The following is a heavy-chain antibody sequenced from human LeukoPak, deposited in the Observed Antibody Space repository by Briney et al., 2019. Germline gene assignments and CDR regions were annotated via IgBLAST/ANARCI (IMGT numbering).Heavy chain of an antibody. CDR1: GLTYSDYY. CDR2: INIGSTNT. CDR3: ATDVAGFDT. J-gene: IGHJ5*02. V-gene: IGHV3-11*05. Sequence: LSLFCGVCGLTYSDYYTSCIPDARGKAREWISYINIGSTNTHYADSVKSRFTIPRNNAKKSLYLKMNNLRAEDTAVYYCATDVAGFDTWARESWSPSPQ.